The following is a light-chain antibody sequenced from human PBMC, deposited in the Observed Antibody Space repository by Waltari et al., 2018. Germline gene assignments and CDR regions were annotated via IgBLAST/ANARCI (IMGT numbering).Light chain of an antibody. V-gene: IGLV1-44*01. J-gene: IGLJ3*02. CDR2: DDN. CDR3: SVWDDSLTAWV. CDR1: DSNIGSDS. Sequence: QSVLTQPPSASGTPGQTVTISCSGSDSNIGSDSVNWYQHLPGTAPNLIIYDDNQRPSGVPDRFSGSKAGTSASLAISGLQSGDEADYYCSVWDDSLTAWVFGGGTKVTVL.